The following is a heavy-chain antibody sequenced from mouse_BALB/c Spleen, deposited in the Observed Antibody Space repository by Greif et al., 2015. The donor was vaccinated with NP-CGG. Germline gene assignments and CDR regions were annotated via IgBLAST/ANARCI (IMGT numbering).Heavy chain of an antibody. CDR3: ARKPYDYDGAWFAY. Sequence: QVQLKQSGAELVKPGASVKMSCKASGYTFTSYNMHWVKQTPGQGLEWIGAIYPGNGDTSYNQKFKGKATLTADKSSSTAYMQLSSLTSEDSAVYYCARKPYDYDGAWFAYWGQGTLVTVSA. V-gene: IGHV1-12*01. J-gene: IGHJ3*01. CDR2: IYPGNGDT. CDR1: GYTFTSYN. D-gene: IGHD2-4*01.